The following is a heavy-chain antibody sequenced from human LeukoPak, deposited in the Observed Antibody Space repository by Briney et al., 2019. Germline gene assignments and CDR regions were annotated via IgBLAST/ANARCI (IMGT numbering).Heavy chain of an antibody. CDR3: ARNFYASSGYYLDDFYFDF. CDR1: GASIISDTYY. CDR2: IYYSGST. D-gene: IGHD3-22*01. Sequence: PSETLSLTCTVSGASIISDTYYWGWIRQPPGKGLEWIGSIYYSGSTYYSPSLMSRVTMSVDTSTNQFSLKLISVTAADTALYYCARNFYASSGYYLDDFYFDFWGQGTLVTVSS. V-gene: IGHV4-39*07. J-gene: IGHJ4*02.